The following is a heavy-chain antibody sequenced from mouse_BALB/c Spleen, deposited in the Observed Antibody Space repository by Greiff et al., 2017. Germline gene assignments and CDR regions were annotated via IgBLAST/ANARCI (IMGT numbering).Heavy chain of an antibody. CDR2: INPGSGGT. D-gene: IGHD2-4*01. J-gene: IGHJ4*01. V-gene: IGHV1-54*01. Sequence: QVQLQQSGAELVRPGTSVKVSCKASGYAFTNYLIEWVKQRPGQGLEWIGVINPGSGGTNYNEKFKGKATLTADKSSSTAYMQLSSLTSDDSAVYFCARSGDYDERMDYWGQGTSVTLSS. CDR1: GYAFTNYL. CDR3: ARSGDYDERMDY.